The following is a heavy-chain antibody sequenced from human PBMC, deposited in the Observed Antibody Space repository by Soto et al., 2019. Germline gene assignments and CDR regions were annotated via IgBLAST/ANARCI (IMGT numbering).Heavy chain of an antibody. CDR2: INPICGTT. Sequence: SVKVSCKASGGTFSSYAISWVRQAPGQGLEWMGWINPICGTTNYAQKFQGWVTITGDKSMSTAYMELSRLRSNDTVVYYCASAYCGGDCPDDAFDIWGQGTMVTVSS. CDR1: GGTFSSYA. V-gene: IGHV1-69*06. D-gene: IGHD2-21*02. J-gene: IGHJ3*02. CDR3: ASAYCGGDCPDDAFDI.